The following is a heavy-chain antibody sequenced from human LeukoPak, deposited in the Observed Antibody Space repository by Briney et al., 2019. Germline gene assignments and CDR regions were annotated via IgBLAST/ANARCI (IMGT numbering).Heavy chain of an antibody. Sequence: GGSLRLSCAASGSTFSSYAMSWVRQAPGKGLEWVSGISGSGGTTYYADSVKGRFTISSDNSKNTLYLQMNSLRGEDTAVYYCAKDPDYQLLSRAAFDIWGQGTMVTVSS. D-gene: IGHD2-2*01. CDR3: AKDPDYQLLSRAAFDI. J-gene: IGHJ3*02. V-gene: IGHV3-23*01. CDR2: ISGSGGTT. CDR1: GSTFSSYA.